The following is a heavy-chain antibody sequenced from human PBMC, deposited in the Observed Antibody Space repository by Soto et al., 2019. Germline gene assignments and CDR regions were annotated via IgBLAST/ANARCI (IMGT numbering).Heavy chain of an antibody. CDR2: THHNGGT. Sequence: QVQLQESGPGLVKPSGTLSLTCAVSGDSVFDGRWWSWVRLPPGTGLEWIGETHHNGGTNYNPSLKSRGTISVDESNNHFSLNLTSVTAADTAVYYCAREGGYRLEYWGQGTLVTVSS. CDR3: AREGGYRLEY. V-gene: IGHV4-4*02. CDR1: GDSVFDGRW. D-gene: IGHD1-26*01. J-gene: IGHJ4*02.